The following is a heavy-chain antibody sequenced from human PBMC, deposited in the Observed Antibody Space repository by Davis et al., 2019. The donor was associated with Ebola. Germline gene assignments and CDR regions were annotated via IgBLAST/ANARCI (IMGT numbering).Heavy chain of an antibody. CDR2: IYPGDSDT. Sequence: GGSLRLSCKRSGYSFTSYWIGWVRQMPGKGLEWMGIIYPGDSDTRYSPSFQGQATISADKSISTAYLQWSSLKASDTAMYYCARLHCTNGVCQYDYWGQGTLVTVSS. CDR1: GYSFTSYW. D-gene: IGHD2-8*01. CDR3: ARLHCTNGVCQYDY. V-gene: IGHV5-51*01. J-gene: IGHJ4*02.